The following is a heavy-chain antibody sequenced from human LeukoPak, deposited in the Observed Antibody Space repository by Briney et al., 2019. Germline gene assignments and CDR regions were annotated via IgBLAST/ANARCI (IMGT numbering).Heavy chain of an antibody. Sequence: SETLSLTCTVSGGSISSYYWSWIRQPPGKGLERIGYIYYSGSTNYNPSLKSRVTISVDTSKNQFSLKLSSVTAADTAVYYCARDTPPDYWGQGTLVTVSS. J-gene: IGHJ4*02. V-gene: IGHV4-59*01. CDR1: GGSISSYY. CDR2: IYYSGST. CDR3: ARDTPPDY.